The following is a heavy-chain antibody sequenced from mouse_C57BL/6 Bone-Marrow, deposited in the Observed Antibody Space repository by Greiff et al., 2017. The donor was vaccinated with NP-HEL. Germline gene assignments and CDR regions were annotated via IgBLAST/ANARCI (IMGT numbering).Heavy chain of an antibody. V-gene: IGHV1-15*01. CDR3: TRWGICWYFDV. J-gene: IGHJ1*03. CDR1: GYTFADYE. Sequence: VQLQQSGAELVRPGASVTLSYKASGYTFADYEMHWVKQTPVHGLEWIGAIDPETGGTAYNQKFKGKAILTADKSSSTAYMELRSLTSEDSAVYYCTRWGICWYFDVWGTGTTVTVSS. CDR2: IDPETGGT.